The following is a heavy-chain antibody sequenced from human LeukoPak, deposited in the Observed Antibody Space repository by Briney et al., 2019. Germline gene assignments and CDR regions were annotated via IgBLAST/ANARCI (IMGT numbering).Heavy chain of an antibody. J-gene: IGHJ3*02. Sequence: WGALRLSCAAPGFTLRSYSTNRVPPAPGKGLEWGSSISSSSSYIYYADSVKGRFTISRDNAKNSLYLQMNSLRAEDTAVYYCARSETGTTLGAFDIWGQGTMVTVSS. V-gene: IGHV3-21*01. CDR3: ARSETGTTLGAFDI. D-gene: IGHD1-7*01. CDR1: GFTLRSYS. CDR2: ISSSSSYI.